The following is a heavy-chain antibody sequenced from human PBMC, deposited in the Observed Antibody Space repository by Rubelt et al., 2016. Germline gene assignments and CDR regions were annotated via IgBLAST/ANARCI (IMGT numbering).Heavy chain of an antibody. CDR1: GFTFSSSA. CDR2: IWYDGSNR. CDR3: ARPAQVAHFDY. J-gene: IGHJ4*02. V-gene: IGHV3-33*08. Sequence: VQLLESGGGLVQPGGFLRLSCAASGFTFSSSALSWVPQAPGKGLESVALIWYDGSNRFYADSVKGRCTISRDNAKNSQNLHMNSMRAEDTAVYYCARPAQVAHFDYGGQGTLVTVSA.